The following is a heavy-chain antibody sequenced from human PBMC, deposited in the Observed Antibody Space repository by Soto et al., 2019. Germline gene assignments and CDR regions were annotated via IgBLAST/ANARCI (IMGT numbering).Heavy chain of an antibody. V-gene: IGHV1-46*01. CDR3: ARDLAAAAY. J-gene: IGHJ4*02. Sequence: QVQLVQSGAEVKKPGASVKVSCKASGYIFTNYYIHWVRQAPGQGLEWMAIINPLPTSGSTNYAQKSQGRGTVNTDTSTSTADVELSSLRSDDTAVYYCARDLAAAAYWGQGTLVTVSS. CDR1: GYIFTNYY. CDR2: INPLPTSGST. D-gene: IGHD6-13*01.